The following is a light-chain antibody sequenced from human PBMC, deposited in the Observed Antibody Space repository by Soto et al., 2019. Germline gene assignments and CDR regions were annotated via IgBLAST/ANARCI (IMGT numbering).Light chain of an antibody. CDR3: AAWDDSLNGTI. J-gene: IGLJ1*01. CDR1: SSNIGSNS. CDR2: SSN. Sequence: QSVLTQPHSASGTPGQRVTISCSGSSSNIGSNSVHWFQQVPGTAPKPLIYSSNQRPSGVPERFSGSKSGTSASLAISGLQSEDEADYYCAAWDDSLNGTIFGTGTRSPS. V-gene: IGLV1-44*01.